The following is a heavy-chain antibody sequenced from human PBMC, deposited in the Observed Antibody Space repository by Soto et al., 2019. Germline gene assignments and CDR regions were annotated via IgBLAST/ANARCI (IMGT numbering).Heavy chain of an antibody. CDR1: GFTFSDYY. Sequence: GGSLRLSCAASGFTFSDYYMSWIRQAPGKGLEWVSYISSSSSYTNYADSVKGRFTISRDNAKNSLYLQMNSLRAEDTAVYYCARYPFSGYYEYYFDYWGQGTLVTVSS. CDR2: ISSSSSYT. CDR3: ARYPFSGYYEYYFDY. V-gene: IGHV3-11*06. D-gene: IGHD3-22*01. J-gene: IGHJ4*02.